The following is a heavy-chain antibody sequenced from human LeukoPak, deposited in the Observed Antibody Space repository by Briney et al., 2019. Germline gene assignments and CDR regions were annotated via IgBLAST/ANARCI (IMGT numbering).Heavy chain of an antibody. J-gene: IGHJ4*02. CDR2: IYSGGST. CDR1: GFTVSSNY. D-gene: IGHD4-17*01. Sequence: GGSLRLSCAAYGFTVSSNYMSWVRQAPGKGLEWVSVIYSGGSTYYADSVKGRFTISRDNSKNTLYLQMNSLRAEDTAVYYCARWISGDYANYFDYWGQGTLVTVSS. CDR3: ARWISGDYANYFDY. V-gene: IGHV3-53*01.